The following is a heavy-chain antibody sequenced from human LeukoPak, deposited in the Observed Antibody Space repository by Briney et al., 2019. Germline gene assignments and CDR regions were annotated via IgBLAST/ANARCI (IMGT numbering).Heavy chain of an antibody. V-gene: IGHV5-51*01. D-gene: IGHD6-13*01. CDR3: ARRVADSWYFDY. Sequence: GESLKISCRGSGYSFTTYWIGWVRQMPGKGLEWMGIIYPGDSDTRYSPSFQGQVTISPDKSISTAYLQWSSLKASDTAIYYCARRVADSWYFDYWGQGTLVTVSS. J-gene: IGHJ4*02. CDR2: IYPGDSDT. CDR1: GYSFTTYW.